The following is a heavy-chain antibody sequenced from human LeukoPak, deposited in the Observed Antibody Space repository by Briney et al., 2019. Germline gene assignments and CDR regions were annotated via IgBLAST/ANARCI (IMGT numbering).Heavy chain of an antibody. V-gene: IGHV4-59*01. CDR1: NGSISNYY. D-gene: IGHD3-3*01. CDR2: ISYSGST. J-gene: IGHJ4*02. CDR3: ARAPGWSAIDY. Sequence: SETLSLTCAVSNGSISNYYWSWIRLTPGKGLEWIGYISYSGSTNYNPSLKSRVTISVDTSKNQFSLKLSSVTAADTAVYYCARAPGWSAIDYWGQGTLVTVSS.